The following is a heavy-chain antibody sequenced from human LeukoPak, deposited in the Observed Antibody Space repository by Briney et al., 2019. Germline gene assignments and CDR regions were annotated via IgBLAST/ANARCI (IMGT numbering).Heavy chain of an antibody. CDR3: AASYSSLSPNDY. CDR2: ISGDSNYI. V-gene: IGHV3-21*01. CDR1: GFTFSTYS. J-gene: IGHJ4*02. D-gene: IGHD6-6*01. Sequence: PGGSLRLSCEASGFTFSTYSMNWVRQAPGKGLEWVSSISGDSNYIYYADSVKGRLTISRDNAKNSLYLQMNSLRAEDTAVYYCAASYSSLSPNDYWGQGTLVIVSP.